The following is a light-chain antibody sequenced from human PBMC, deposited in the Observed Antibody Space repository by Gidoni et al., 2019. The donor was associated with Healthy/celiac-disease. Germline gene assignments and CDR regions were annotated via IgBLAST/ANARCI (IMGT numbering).Light chain of an antibody. CDR2: GAT. J-gene: IGKJ1*01. CDR3: QQYGSSPT. Sequence: EIVLTQSPGTLSLSPGESATLSCRASQSVSSSYLDWYQQKPGQAPRLLTYGATSRATGIPDRFSGSGSGTDFTLTISRLEPEDVAVYYCQQYGSSPTFGQGTKVEIK. CDR1: QSVSSSY. V-gene: IGKV3-20*01.